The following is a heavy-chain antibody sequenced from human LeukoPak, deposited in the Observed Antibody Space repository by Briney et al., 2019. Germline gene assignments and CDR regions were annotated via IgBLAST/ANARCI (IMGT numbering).Heavy chain of an antibody. J-gene: IGHJ5*02. CDR3: ARAHGYSSSWYLGWFDP. Sequence: GASVKVSCKASGYTFTGYYMHWVRQAPGQGLEWMGWINPNSGGTNYAQKFQGRVTMTRDTSISTAYMELSRLRSDDTAVYYCARAHGYSSSWYLGWFDPWGQGTLVTVSP. V-gene: IGHV1-2*02. D-gene: IGHD6-13*01. CDR1: GYTFTGYY. CDR2: INPNSGGT.